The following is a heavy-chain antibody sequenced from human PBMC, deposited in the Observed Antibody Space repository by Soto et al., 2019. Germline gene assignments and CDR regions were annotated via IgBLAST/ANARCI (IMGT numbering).Heavy chain of an antibody. V-gene: IGHV3-23*01. CDR3: VSDVDTAMVTDY. J-gene: IGHJ4*02. Sequence: EVQLLESGGGLVQPGGFLRLSCAASGFTFSSYAMSWVRQAPGKGLEWVSAISGSGGSTYYADSVKGRFTISRDNSKNTLYLQMNSLRAEDTAVYYCVSDVDTAMVTDYWGQGTLVTVSS. D-gene: IGHD5-18*01. CDR1: GFTFSSYA. CDR2: ISGSGGST.